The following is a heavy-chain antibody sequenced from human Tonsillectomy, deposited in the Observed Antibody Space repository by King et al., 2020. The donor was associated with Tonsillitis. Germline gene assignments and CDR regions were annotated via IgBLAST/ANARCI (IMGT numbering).Heavy chain of an antibody. D-gene: IGHD3-10*01. V-gene: IGHV1-2*02. Sequence: VQLVESGAEVKKPGASVKVSCKASVYTFTGYYMHWVRQAPGQGLEWLGWINPNSGGTNYAQKFQGRVTMTRDTSISTAYMELSRLRSDDTAVYYCARDSELWFGENDYWGQGTLVTVSS. J-gene: IGHJ4*02. CDR2: INPNSGGT. CDR1: VYTFTGYY. CDR3: ARDSELWFGENDY.